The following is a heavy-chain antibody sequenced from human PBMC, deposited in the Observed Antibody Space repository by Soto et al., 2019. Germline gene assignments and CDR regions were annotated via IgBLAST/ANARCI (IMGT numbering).Heavy chain of an antibody. CDR1: GFSFSSYW. J-gene: IGHJ4*02. D-gene: IGHD3-10*01. CDR3: ARAGSYRFDY. CDR2: INAGGTSI. V-gene: IGHV3-74*01. Sequence: GSLRLSCVGSGFSFSSYWVHSVRQPPGKGLEWVSRINAGGTSISYADSVKGRFTISRDNAKNTLYLQMDGLGVDDTAVYYCARAGSYRFDYWGLGTLVNVSS.